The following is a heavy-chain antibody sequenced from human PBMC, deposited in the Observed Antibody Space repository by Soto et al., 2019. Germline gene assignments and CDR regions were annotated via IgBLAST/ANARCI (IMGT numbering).Heavy chain of an antibody. J-gene: IGHJ6*02. CDR2: IYYSGST. CDR1: GGSMSSSDFY. Sequence: SETLSLTCTFSGGSMSSSDFYWTWIRKPPWKGLEWIGYIYYSGSTYYNPSLKSRVTISVDTSKNQFSLKLSSVTAADTAVYYCARDRGYSGYEDYYGMDVWGQGTTVTVSS. V-gene: IGHV4-30-4*01. D-gene: IGHD5-12*01. CDR3: ARDRGYSGYEDYYGMDV.